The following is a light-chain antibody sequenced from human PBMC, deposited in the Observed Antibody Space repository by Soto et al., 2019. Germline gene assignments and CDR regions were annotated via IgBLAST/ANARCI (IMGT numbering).Light chain of an antibody. J-gene: IGLJ3*02. V-gene: IGLV1-40*01. CDR1: SSNIGAGYD. CDR3: QSYDSSLSGWV. Sequence: QSVLTQPPSVSGAPGQRVTISCTGSSSNIGAGYDVHWYQPLPGTAPKLLIYGNSNRPSGVPDRFSGSKSGTSASLAITGCPAEDEADYSCQSYDSSLSGWVFGGGTKLTVL. CDR2: GNS.